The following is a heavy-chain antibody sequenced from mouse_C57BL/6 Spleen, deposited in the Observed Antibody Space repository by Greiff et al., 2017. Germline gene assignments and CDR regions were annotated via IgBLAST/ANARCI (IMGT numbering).Heavy chain of an antibody. V-gene: IGHV1-69*01. D-gene: IGHD1-1*01. CDR3: ARPNYYGSLDY. Sequence: QVQLQQPGAELVMPGASVKLSCKASGYTFTSYWMHWVKQRPGQGLEWIGEIDPSDSYTNYNQKFKGKSTLTVDKSSSSAYMQLSSLTSEDSAVYYCARPNYYGSLDYWGQGTSLTVSS. CDR1: GYTFTSYW. CDR2: IDPSDSYT. J-gene: IGHJ2*02.